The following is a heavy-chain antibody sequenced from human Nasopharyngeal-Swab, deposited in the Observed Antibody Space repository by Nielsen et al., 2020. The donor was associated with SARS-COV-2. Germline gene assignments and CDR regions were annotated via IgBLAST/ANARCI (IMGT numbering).Heavy chain of an antibody. Sequence: GESLKISCAASGFTFSSYSMNWVRQAPGKGLEWVSSISSSSSYIYYADSVKGRFTISRDNAKNSLYLQMNSLRAEDTAVYYCTTDFTLKHFDWLLYSDYYMDVWGKGTTVTVSS. CDR2: ISSSSSYI. V-gene: IGHV3-21*01. CDR1: GFTFSSYS. CDR3: TTDFTLKHFDWLLYSDYYMDV. J-gene: IGHJ6*03. D-gene: IGHD3-9*01.